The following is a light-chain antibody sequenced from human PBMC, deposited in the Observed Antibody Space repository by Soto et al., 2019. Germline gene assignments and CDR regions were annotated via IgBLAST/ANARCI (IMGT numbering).Light chain of an antibody. CDR3: QQYYSTPPVT. V-gene: IGKV4-1*01. Sequence: DIVMTQSPDSLAVSLGERATINCKSSQSVLYSSNNKNYLGWYQQKPGQHPKLLIYWESTRESGVPDRFSGSGSGTDFTLTISSLQAEDVAVYYCQQYYSTPPVTFGGGTKVEIK. CDR2: WES. CDR1: QSVLYSSNNKNY. J-gene: IGKJ4*01.